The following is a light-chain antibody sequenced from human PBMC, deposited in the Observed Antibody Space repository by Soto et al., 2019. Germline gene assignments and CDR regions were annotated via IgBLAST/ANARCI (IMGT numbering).Light chain of an antibody. Sequence: DIQMTQSPSSLSASVGDRVTITCRVSQSISSYLNWYQQKPGKAPKLLIYAASSLQSGVPSRFSGSGSGTDFTLTISSLQPEDFGTYYCQQSFSTPRTFGQGTNVDIK. CDR2: AAS. J-gene: IGKJ1*01. CDR1: QSISSY. V-gene: IGKV1-39*01. CDR3: QQSFSTPRT.